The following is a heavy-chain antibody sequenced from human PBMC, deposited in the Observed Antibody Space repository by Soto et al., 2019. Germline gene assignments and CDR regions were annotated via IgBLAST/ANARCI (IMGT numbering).Heavy chain of an antibody. Sequence: ASVKVSCKASGYTFTSYAMHWVRQAPGQRLEWMGWINAGNGNTKYSQKFQGRVTITRDTSASTAYMELSSLRSEDTAVYYCARHWGYSGYDSHFDYWGQGTLVTVSS. CDR1: GYTFTSYA. D-gene: IGHD5-12*01. J-gene: IGHJ4*02. V-gene: IGHV1-3*01. CDR2: INAGNGNT. CDR3: ARHWGYSGYDSHFDY.